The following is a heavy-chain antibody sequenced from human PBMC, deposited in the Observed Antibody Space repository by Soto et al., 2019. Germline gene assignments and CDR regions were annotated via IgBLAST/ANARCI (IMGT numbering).Heavy chain of an antibody. CDR1: GFTFSSYS. CDR2: ISSSSSYI. J-gene: IGHJ3*02. D-gene: IGHD6-19*01. V-gene: IGHV3-21*01. Sequence: EVQLVESGGGLVKPGGSLRLSCAASGFTFSSYSMNWVRQAPGKGLEWVSSISSSSSYIYYADSVKGRFTISRDNAKNSRYLEMNSLRAEDTAVYYCARVGNLAVAGTGDAFDIWGQGTMVTVSS. CDR3: ARVGNLAVAGTGDAFDI.